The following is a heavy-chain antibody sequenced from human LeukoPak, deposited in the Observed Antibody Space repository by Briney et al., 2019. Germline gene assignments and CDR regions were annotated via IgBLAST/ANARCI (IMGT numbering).Heavy chain of an antibody. J-gene: IGHJ4*02. V-gene: IGHV4-30-4*01. CDR1: GGSISSGDYY. CDR2: IYYSGST. CDR3: ARAGLYYYDSSGYSHLPYYFDY. Sequence: SETLSLTCTVSGGSISSGDYYWSWIRQPPGKGLDWIGYIYYSGSTYYNPSLKSRLTISVDTSKNQFSLRLSSVTAADTAVYYCARAGLYYYDSSGYSHLPYYFDYWGQGTLVTVSS. D-gene: IGHD3-22*01.